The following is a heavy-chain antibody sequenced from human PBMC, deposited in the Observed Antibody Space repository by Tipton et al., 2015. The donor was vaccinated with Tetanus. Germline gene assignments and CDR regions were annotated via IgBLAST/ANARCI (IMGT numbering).Heavy chain of an antibody. J-gene: IGHJ6*02. CDR1: GYAFTAYA. D-gene: IGHD2-15*01. V-gene: IGHV1-3*01. CDR2: INVGNGHT. CDR3: ARRSFRHCSGPGCFSAYSYDAMDV. Sequence: QSGAEVKKPGASVRISCRASGYAFTAYAMHWVRQGPGQRLEWMGWINVGNGHTTYSQRFQGRVTFTADKSTTTVYMELSSLRSEDTATYYCARRSFRHCSGPGCFSAYSYDAMDVWGQGTTVTVSS.